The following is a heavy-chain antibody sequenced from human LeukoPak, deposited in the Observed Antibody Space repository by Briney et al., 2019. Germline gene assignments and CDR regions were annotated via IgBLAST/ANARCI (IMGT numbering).Heavy chain of an antibody. Sequence: ASVKVSCKASGYTFTGYYMHWVRQAPGQGLEWMGWINPNSGGTNYAQKFQGRVTITADKSTSTAYMELSSLRSEDTAVYYCARERMGATPSKPFDYWGQGALVTVSS. D-gene: IGHD1-26*01. CDR3: ARERMGATPSKPFDY. CDR2: INPNSGGT. CDR1: GYTFTGYY. V-gene: IGHV1-2*02. J-gene: IGHJ4*02.